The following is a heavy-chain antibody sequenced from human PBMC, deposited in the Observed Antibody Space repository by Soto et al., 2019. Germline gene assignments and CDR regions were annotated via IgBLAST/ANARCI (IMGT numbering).Heavy chain of an antibody. D-gene: IGHD4-17*01. CDR3: ATAPAPTVTAYFPLDP. CDR2: ISAGGGIT. CDR1: GLTFTSYV. Sequence: EVQLLESGGGLAQPGGSLRLSCAASGLTFTSYVMNWVRQAPGKGLEWVSSISAGGGITAYADSVKGRFTISRDNSKNMVYLDMNSLRDEDTAVYFCATAPAPTVTAYFPLDPWGQGTLVFVSS. J-gene: IGHJ5*02. V-gene: IGHV3-23*01.